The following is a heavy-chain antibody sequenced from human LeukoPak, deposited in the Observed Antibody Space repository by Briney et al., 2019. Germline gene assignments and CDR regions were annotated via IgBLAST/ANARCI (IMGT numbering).Heavy chain of an antibody. J-gene: IGHJ5*02. CDR2: INPSGGST. Sequence: GASVKVSCKASGYTFTSYYMHWVRQAPGQGLEWMGIINPSGGSTSYAQKFQGRVTMTRDTSTSTVYMELSSLRSEDTAVYYCASSGPELRWFDPWGQGTLVTVSS. CDR1: GYTFTSYY. D-gene: IGHD1-14*01. V-gene: IGHV1-46*01. CDR3: ASSGPELRWFDP.